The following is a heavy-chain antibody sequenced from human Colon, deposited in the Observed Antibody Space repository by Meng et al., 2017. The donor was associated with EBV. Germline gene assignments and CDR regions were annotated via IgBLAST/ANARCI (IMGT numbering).Heavy chain of an antibody. Sequence: QVPLEVSGSGLVRPSQTLSLTCAVSGDSITSGDYSWTWIRQPPGKGLEWIGYIYHGVNIYYTPSLRSRVTISVDKSRNQFSLKLTSVSAADTAVYYCVRDTRRGGGWFDPWGQGTLVTVSS. CDR2: IYHGVNI. D-gene: IGHD3-10*01. J-gene: IGHJ5*02. V-gene: IGHV4-30-2*01. CDR3: VRDTRRGGGWFDP. CDR1: GDSITSGDYS.